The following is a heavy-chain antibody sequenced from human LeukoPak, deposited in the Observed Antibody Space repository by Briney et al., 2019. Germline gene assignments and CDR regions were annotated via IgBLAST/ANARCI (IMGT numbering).Heavy chain of an antibody. J-gene: IGHJ6*03. CDR3: ARESESRSSWYGIYYYYYMDV. CDR2: INHSGST. V-gene: IGHV4-34*01. Sequence: SETLSLTCAVYGGSFSGYYWSWIRQPPGKGLEWIGEINHSGSTNYNPSPKSRVTISVDTSKNQFSLKLSSVTAADTAVYFCARESESRSSWYGIYYYYYMDVWGKGTTVTVSS. CDR1: GGSFSGYY. D-gene: IGHD6-13*01.